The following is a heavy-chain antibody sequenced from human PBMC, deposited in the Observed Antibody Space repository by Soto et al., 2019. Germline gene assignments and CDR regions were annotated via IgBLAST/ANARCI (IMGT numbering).Heavy chain of an antibody. CDR3: AKSTLAAAGVPYYFDY. Sequence: GGSLRLSCAASGFTFSSYAMSWVRQAPGKGPEWVSATSGSGGSTYYADSVKGRFTISRDNSKNTLYLQMNSLRAEDTAVYYCAKSTLAAAGVPYYFDYWGQGTLVTVSS. J-gene: IGHJ4*02. CDR1: GFTFSSYA. V-gene: IGHV3-23*01. CDR2: TSGSGGST. D-gene: IGHD6-13*01.